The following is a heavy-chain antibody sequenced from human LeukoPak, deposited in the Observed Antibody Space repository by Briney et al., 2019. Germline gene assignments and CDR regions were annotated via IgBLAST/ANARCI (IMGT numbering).Heavy chain of an antibody. V-gene: IGHV3-53*01. J-gene: IGHJ6*04. D-gene: IGHD3-10*02. Sequence: GGSLRLSCTVSGFTVSSNSMSWVRQAPGKGLEWVSFIYSDNTHYSDSVKGRFTISRDNSNNTLYLQMNSLRAEDTAVYYCAELGITMIGGVWGKGTTVTISS. CDR2: IYSDNT. CDR1: GFTVSSNS. CDR3: AELGITMIGGV.